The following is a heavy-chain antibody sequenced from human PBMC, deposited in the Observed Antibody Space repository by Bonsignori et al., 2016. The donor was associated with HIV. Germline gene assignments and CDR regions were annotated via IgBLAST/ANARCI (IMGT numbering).Heavy chain of an antibody. V-gene: IGHV1-8*01. CDR3: ARGGWDLRPLLGY. Sequence: WVRQAPGQGLEWMGWMNPMSGNTGYAEKFQGRVTMTRNTSITTAYMELSSLRSDDTAVYYCARGGWDLRPLLGYWGQGSLVTVSS. CDR2: MNPMSGNT. D-gene: IGHD1-26*01. J-gene: IGHJ4*02.